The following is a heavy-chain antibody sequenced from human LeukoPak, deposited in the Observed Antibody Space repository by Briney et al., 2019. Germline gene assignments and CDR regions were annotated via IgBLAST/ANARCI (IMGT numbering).Heavy chain of an antibody. CDR1: GFIFSSYN. CDR2: IDSSSSTI. CDR3: ARDEHHLVQGYYFDY. D-gene: IGHD1-1*01. V-gene: IGHV3-48*04. Sequence: GGSLRLSCAASGFIFSSYNMYWGRQAPGKGLGWVWFIDSSSSTIYCADSVKGCLAISRDNAKNSLVLQMDSLRAEDTALYYCARDEHHLVQGYYFDYWGQGTLVTVSS. J-gene: IGHJ4*02.